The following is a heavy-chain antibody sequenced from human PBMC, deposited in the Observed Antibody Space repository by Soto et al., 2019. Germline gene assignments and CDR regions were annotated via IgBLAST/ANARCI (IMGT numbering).Heavy chain of an antibody. Sequence: ASVKVSCKASGYTFTSYGISWVRQAPGQGLEWMGWISAYNGNTNYAQKLQGRVTMTTDTSTSTAYMELRSLRSDDTAVYYCARDLKPRVRRSCTNGVCYMEYNWFDPWGQGTLVTVSS. CDR1: GYTFTSYG. CDR2: ISAYNGNT. D-gene: IGHD2-8*01. V-gene: IGHV1-18*01. CDR3: ARDLKPRVRRSCTNGVCYMEYNWFDP. J-gene: IGHJ5*02.